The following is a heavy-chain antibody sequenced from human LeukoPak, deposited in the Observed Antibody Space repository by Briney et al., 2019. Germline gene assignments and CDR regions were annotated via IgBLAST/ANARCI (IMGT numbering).Heavy chain of an antibody. CDR3: ATALTLSLELRLYSSGWTFDY. CDR1: GYTLTELS. CDR2: FDPEDGET. Sequence: ASVKVSCKVSGYTLTELSMHWVRQAPGKGLEWMGGFDPEDGETIYAQKFQGRVTMTEDTSTDTAYMELSSLRSEDTAVYYCATALTLSLELRLYSSGWTFDYWGQGTLVTVSS. V-gene: IGHV1-24*01. D-gene: IGHD6-19*01. J-gene: IGHJ4*02.